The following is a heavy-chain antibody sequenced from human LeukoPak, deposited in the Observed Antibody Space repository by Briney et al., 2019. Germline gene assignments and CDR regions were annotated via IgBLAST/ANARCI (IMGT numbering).Heavy chain of an antibody. CDR3: ASVQQLVYYFDY. CDR2: IKEDGSEK. V-gene: IGHV3-7*01. J-gene: IGHJ4*02. CDR1: GFTFSTYW. D-gene: IGHD6-13*01. Sequence: GGSLRLSCAASGFTFSTYWMSWVRQAPGKGLEWVANIKEDGSEKYYVDSVKGRFTISRDNAKNSLYLQMNSLRAEDTAVYYCASVQQLVYYFDYWGQGTLVTVSS.